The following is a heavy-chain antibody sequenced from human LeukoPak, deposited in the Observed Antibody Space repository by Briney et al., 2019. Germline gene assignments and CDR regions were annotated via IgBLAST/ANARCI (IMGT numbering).Heavy chain of an antibody. J-gene: IGHJ3*02. D-gene: IGHD1-7*01. Sequence: PGGSLRLSCAASGFTFSSYSMNWVRPAPGKGLEWVSSISISSSYIYYADSVKGRFTISRDNPKNTLYLQMNSLRAEDTAVYYCARDRIAGTTGGAFDIRAQGTMVTVSS. CDR1: GFTFSSYS. CDR2: ISISSSYI. V-gene: IGHV3-21*01. CDR3: ARDRIAGTTGGAFDI.